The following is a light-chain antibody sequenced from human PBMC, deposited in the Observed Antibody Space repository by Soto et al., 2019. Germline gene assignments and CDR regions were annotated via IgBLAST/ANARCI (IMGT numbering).Light chain of an antibody. CDR2: WAS. V-gene: IGKV4-1*01. CDR3: QQYYSVPIT. Sequence: DIVMTQSPDSLAVSLGERATNNCKSSQSVLYTSNNKNYIAWYQQKSGQPPKLLIYWASTRESGVPDRFSGGGSGTDFTLTISSLQAEDVAVYYCQQYYSVPITFGQGTRLEIK. J-gene: IGKJ5*01. CDR1: QSVLYTSNNKNY.